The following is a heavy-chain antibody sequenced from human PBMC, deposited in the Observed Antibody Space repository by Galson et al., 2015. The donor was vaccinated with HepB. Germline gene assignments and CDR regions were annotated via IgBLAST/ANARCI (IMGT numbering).Heavy chain of an antibody. Sequence: SVKVSCKASGYIFTDFFMHWLRQAPGQGLEWMGRFNPNSGARNSAQKFQGRVTMTWDTSISAAYLELSGLTFDDTALYYCARDLRHLRGAAPPVAIDTFDIWGQGTMVTVSS. CDR2: FNPNSGAR. CDR3: ARDLRHLRGAAPPVAIDTFDI. CDR1: GYIFTDFF. D-gene: IGHD2-2*01. J-gene: IGHJ3*02. V-gene: IGHV1-2*06.